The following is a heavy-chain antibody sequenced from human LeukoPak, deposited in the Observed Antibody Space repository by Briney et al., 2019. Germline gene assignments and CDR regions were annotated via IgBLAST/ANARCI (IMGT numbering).Heavy chain of an antibody. CDR3: ARDGGDSKWVYYYYYMDV. CDR1: GYTFTGYY. V-gene: IGHV1-2*02. J-gene: IGHJ6*03. D-gene: IGHD2-21*02. CDR2: INPNSGGT. Sequence: GASVKVSCKASGYTFTGYYMHWVRQAPGQGLEWMGWINPNSGGTNYAQKFQGRVTMTRDTSISTAYMELSRLRSDDTAVYYCARDGGDSKWVYYYYYMDVWGKGTTVTVSS.